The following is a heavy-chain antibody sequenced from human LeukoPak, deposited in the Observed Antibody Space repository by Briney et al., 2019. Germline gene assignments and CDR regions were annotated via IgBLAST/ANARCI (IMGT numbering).Heavy chain of an antibody. D-gene: IGHD3-10*01. CDR3: AKRMGYYGSGSYSL. Sequence: GGSLRLSCAASGFTFSSYSMNWVRQAPGKGLEWVSSISSSSSYIYYADSVKGRFTISRDNAKNSLYLQMNSLRAEDTAVYYCAKRMGYYGSGSYSLWGQGTLVTVSS. J-gene: IGHJ4*02. CDR1: GFTFSSYS. CDR2: ISSSSSYI. V-gene: IGHV3-21*01.